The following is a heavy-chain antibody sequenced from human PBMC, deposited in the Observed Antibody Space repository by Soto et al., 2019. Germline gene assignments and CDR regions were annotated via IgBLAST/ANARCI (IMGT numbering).Heavy chain of an antibody. CDR2: ITSDTNTI. Sequence: EVQLVESGGGLVQPGGSLRLTCAASGFPFSIYSMNWVRQAPGKGLEWSSYITSDTNTIKYADSVKGRFTISRDNAKKLVYLQMNSLRDEDTALYFCARSVEGHFDYWGQGTVVTVSS. CDR1: GFPFSIYS. J-gene: IGHJ4*02. V-gene: IGHV3-48*02. D-gene: IGHD6-19*01. CDR3: ARSVEGHFDY.